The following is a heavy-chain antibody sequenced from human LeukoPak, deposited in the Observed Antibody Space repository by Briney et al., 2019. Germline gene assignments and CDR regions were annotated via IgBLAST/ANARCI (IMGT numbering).Heavy chain of an antibody. CDR1: GFTVSSNY. CDR2: IYSGGST. Sequence: GGSLRLSCAASGFTVSSNYVSWVRQAPGKGLEWVSVIYSGGSTYYADSVKGRFTISRDNSKNTLYLQMNSLRAEDTAVYYCARSWSGSGYYPGYWGQGTLVTVSS. D-gene: IGHD3-22*01. CDR3: ARSWSGSGYYPGY. J-gene: IGHJ4*02. V-gene: IGHV3-66*01.